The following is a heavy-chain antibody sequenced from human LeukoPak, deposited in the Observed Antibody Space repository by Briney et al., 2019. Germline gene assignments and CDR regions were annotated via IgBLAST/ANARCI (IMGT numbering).Heavy chain of an antibody. D-gene: IGHD3-3*01. CDR3: AREGLRFLEWSPTHDAFDI. V-gene: IGHV1-18*01. CDR1: GYTFTSYG. CDR2: ISAYNGNT. Sequence: ASVKVSCKASGYTFTSYGISWVRQAPGQGLEWMGWISAYNGNTNYAQKLQGRVTMTTDTSTSTAYMELRSLRSDDTAVYYCAREGLRFLEWSPTHDAFDIWGQGTMVTVSS. J-gene: IGHJ3*02.